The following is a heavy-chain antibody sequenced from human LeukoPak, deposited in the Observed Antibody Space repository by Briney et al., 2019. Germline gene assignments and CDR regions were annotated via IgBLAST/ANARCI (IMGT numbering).Heavy chain of an antibody. CDR1: GYTFTSYG. J-gene: IGHJ6*03. D-gene: IGHD6-13*01. Sequence: ASVKVSCKASGYTFTSYGISWVRQAPGPGLEWMGWISAYNGNKNYAQKIQGRVTMTTDTSTSTAYMELRSLRSDDTAVYYCARDGGSSWYGEYYYYYMDVWGKGTTVTVSS. V-gene: IGHV1-18*01. CDR3: ARDGGSSWYGEYYYYYMDV. CDR2: ISAYNGNK.